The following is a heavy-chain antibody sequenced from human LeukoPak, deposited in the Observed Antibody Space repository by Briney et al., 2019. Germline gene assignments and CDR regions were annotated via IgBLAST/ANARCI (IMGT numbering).Heavy chain of an antibody. Sequence: SETLSLTCTVSGGSISSYYWSWIRQPPGKGLEWIGYIYYSGSTNYNPSLKSRVTISVDTSKNQFSLKLSSVTAADTAVYYCARGYYDYVWGSYRYPNWFDPWGQGTLVTVSS. J-gene: IGHJ5*02. CDR3: ARGYYDYVWGSYRYPNWFDP. CDR1: GGSISSYY. CDR2: IYYSGST. V-gene: IGHV4-59*01. D-gene: IGHD3-16*02.